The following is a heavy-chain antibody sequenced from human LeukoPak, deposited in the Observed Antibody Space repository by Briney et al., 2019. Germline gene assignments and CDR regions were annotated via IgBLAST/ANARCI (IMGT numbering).Heavy chain of an antibody. CDR1: GFTFSSYG. Sequence: GGSLRLSCAASGFTFSSYGMHWVRQAPGKGLEWVAVISYDGSNKYYADSVKGRFTISRDNSKNTLYLQMNSLRAEDTAVYYCAKDHPGTTCFDYWGQGTLVTVSS. CDR2: ISYDGSNK. J-gene: IGHJ4*02. V-gene: IGHV3-30*18. CDR3: AKDHPGTTCFDY. D-gene: IGHD1-1*01.